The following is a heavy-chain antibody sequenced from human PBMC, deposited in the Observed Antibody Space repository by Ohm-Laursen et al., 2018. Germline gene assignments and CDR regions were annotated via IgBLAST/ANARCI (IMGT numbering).Heavy chain of an antibody. CDR1: GGSISSGGYY. V-gene: IGHV4-31*03. J-gene: IGHJ6*02. CDR3: ARYYFDATGYQGHYYYYGMDV. Sequence: SDTLSLTCSVSGGSISSGGYYWSWIRQRPGKGLEWIGYIYYNGNADYNPSLRSRVTISVDTSKNQFSLNLRSLTAADTAVYYCARYYFDATGYQGHYYYYGMDVWGQGTTVTVSS. D-gene: IGHD3-22*01. CDR2: IYYNGNA.